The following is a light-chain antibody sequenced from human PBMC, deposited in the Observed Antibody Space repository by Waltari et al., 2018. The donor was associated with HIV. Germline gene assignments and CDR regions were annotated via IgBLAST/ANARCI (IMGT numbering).Light chain of an antibody. CDR1: QSILYSSNNYNH. CDR3: QQYYSSPFT. Sequence: DIVMTQSPDSLPLSLGEMAASTCKSSQSILYSSNNYNHLAWYQQKPGQPPKLLIYWASTREFGVPDRFSGSGSGTDFTLTISSLQAEDAAIYYCQQYYSSPFTFGPGTKVNI. CDR2: WAS. V-gene: IGKV4-1*01. J-gene: IGKJ3*01.